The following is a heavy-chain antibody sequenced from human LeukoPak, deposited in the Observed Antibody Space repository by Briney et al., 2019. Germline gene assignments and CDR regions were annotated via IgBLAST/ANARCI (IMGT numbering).Heavy chain of an antibody. D-gene: IGHD3-10*01. CDR2: IYHSGST. CDR1: GGSISSSNW. V-gene: IGHV4-4*02. J-gene: IGHJ6*03. CDR3: ARLTKNDSGTYRFGKKKRGYMDV. Sequence: PSETLSLTCAVSGGSISSSNWWSWVRQPPGKWLEWIGEIYHSGSTNYNPSLKSRVTISVDKSKNQFSLKLSSVTAADTAVYYCARLTKNDSGTYRFGKKKRGYMDVWGKGTTVTISS.